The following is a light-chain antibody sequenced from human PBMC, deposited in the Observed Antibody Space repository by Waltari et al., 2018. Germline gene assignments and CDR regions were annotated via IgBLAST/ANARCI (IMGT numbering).Light chain of an antibody. V-gene: IGKV3-20*01. J-gene: IGKJ1*01. CDR3: QHYVSLPAT. CDR2: HAS. CDR1: QSISKY. Sequence: EFVLTQSQDTLSFSPGESATLSCRASQSISKYLAWYQQKPGQAPRLLIYHASSRSTGIPDRFSGSGFGTDFSLTISRLEPEDFAVYYCQHYVSLPATFGQGTKLEIK.